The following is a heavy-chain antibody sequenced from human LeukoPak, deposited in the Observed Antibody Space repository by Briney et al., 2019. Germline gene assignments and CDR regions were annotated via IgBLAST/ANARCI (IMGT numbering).Heavy chain of an antibody. CDR1: GFTFSSYA. D-gene: IGHD6-13*01. Sequence: PGGSLRLSCAASGFTFSSYAMIWVRQAPGKGLEWVSSISDSGGYTYYADSVKGRFTISRDISKNTLYLQMNSLRAEDTAVYYCARDPSRSWWGYFDYWGQGALVTASS. V-gene: IGHV3-23*01. J-gene: IGHJ4*02. CDR2: ISDSGGYT. CDR3: ARDPSRSWWGYFDY.